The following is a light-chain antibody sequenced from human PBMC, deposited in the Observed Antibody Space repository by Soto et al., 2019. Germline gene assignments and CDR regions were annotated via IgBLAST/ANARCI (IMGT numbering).Light chain of an antibody. CDR1: QSVSSS. V-gene: IGKV3-15*01. CDR2: GAS. Sequence: DIVMTQSPATLSGSPGDRATLSCRAGQSVSSSLAWYQQKPGQAPRLLIYGASTRATGIPARFSGSGSGTDFTLTITSLQSEDSAVYYCQQYHKWPLTFGGGTKVEIK. CDR3: QQYHKWPLT. J-gene: IGKJ4*01.